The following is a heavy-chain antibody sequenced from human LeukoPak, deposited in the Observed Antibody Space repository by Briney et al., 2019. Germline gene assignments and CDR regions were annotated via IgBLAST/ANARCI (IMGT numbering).Heavy chain of an antibody. CDR3: ASLNDGDYHY. V-gene: IGHV4-34*01. D-gene: IGHD4-17*01. J-gene: IGHJ4*02. CDR1: GGSFSGYY. Sequence: SETLSLTCAVDGGSFSGYYCSWIRQPPGKGLEWGGEINHSGSTNYNPSLKSRVTISVDTSKNHFSLQLRSVTAADTAVYYCASLNDGDYHYWGQGTLVTVSS. CDR2: INHSGST.